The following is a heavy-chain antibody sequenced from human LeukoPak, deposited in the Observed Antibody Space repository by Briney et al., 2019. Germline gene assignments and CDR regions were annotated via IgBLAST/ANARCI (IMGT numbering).Heavy chain of an antibody. J-gene: IGHJ4*01. CDR1: GGSISSSSHY. V-gene: IGHV4-39*01. CDR2: MSYSRST. Sequence: SETLSLTCTVSGGSISSSSHYWGWIRQPPGKGLEWIGIMSYSRSTYYNPSLKSRVTISVDTSKNQFSLKLSSVTAADAAVYYCARNTRSSWYIDYWGHGTLVTVSS. D-gene: IGHD6-13*01. CDR3: ARNTRSSWYIDY.